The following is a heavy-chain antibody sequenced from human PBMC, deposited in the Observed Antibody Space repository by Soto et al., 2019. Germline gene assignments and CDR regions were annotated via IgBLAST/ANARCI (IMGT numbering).Heavy chain of an antibody. CDR1: GYTFTSYA. CDR3: ARVGPLMAGLDY. J-gene: IGHJ4*02. V-gene: IGHV1-3*01. Sequence: ASVKVSCKASGYTFTSYAMHWVRQAPGQRLEWMGWINAGNGNTKYSQKFQGRVTITRDTSASTAYMELSSLRSEDTAVYYCARVGPLMAGLDYWAQGTLVTVSS. CDR2: INAGNGNT.